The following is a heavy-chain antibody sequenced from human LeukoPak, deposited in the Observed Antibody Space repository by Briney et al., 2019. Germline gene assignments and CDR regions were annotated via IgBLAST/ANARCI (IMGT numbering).Heavy chain of an antibody. CDR3: ARELFFSAT. CDR2: INHSGTT. J-gene: IGHJ3*01. V-gene: IGHV4-34*01. CDR1: GGSLSGYY. D-gene: IGHD2-15*01. Sequence: SETLSLTCAVYGGSLSGYYWSWIRQPPGKGLEWIGEINHSGTTSYNPSLKSRVTISIDMSKNQFSLKLSSVTAADTAVYYCARELFFSATWGQGTMVTVSS.